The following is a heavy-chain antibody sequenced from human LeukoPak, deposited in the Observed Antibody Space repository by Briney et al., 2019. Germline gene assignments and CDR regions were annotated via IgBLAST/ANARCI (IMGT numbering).Heavy chain of an antibody. V-gene: IGHV4-34*01. CDR3: ARVGADGSGFLFDY. J-gene: IGHJ4*02. CDR1: GFTFGEYS. D-gene: IGHD3-10*01. CDR2: INHSGST. Sequence: LRLSCTASGFTFGEYSMSWVRQAPGKGLEWIGEINHSGSTNYNPSLKSRVTISADTSKNQFSLKLSSVTAADTAVYYCARVGADGSGFLFDYWGQGTLVTVSS.